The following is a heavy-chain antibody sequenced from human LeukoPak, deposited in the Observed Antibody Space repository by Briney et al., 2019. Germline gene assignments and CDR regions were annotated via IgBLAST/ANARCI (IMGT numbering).Heavy chain of an antibody. J-gene: IGHJ4*02. D-gene: IGHD1-26*01. Sequence: PGGSLRLSCAASGFTFSSYGMHWVRQAPGKGLEWVAVISYDGSNKYYADSVKGRFTISRGNSKNTLYLQMNSLRAEDTAVYYCAKDPVEWEHNDYFDWWGQGTLVTVSS. CDR2: ISYDGSNK. CDR1: GFTFSSYG. CDR3: AKDPVEWEHNDYFDW. V-gene: IGHV3-30*18.